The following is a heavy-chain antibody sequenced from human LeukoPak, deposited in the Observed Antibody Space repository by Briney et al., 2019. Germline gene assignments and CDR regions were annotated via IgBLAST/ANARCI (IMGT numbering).Heavy chain of an antibody. CDR3: ARLGDDYGEYFNWLDP. D-gene: IGHD4-17*01. J-gene: IGHJ5*02. V-gene: IGHV1-18*01. CDR1: GYTLIRYG. CDR2: ITPYNGNT. Sequence: ASVKVSCKASGYTLIRYGINWVRHAPGQGLDWLGWITPYNGNTNYAQKFQGRFTMSTDISTNTPYMELRSLTSDDTAMYYCARLGDDYGEYFNWLDPWGQGTLVSVFS.